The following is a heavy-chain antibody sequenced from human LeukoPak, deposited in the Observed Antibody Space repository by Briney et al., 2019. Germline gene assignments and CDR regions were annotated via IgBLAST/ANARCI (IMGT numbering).Heavy chain of an antibody. CDR1: GGSISSSSYY. D-gene: IGHD2-2*02. V-gene: IGHV4-39*07. CDR2: IYYSGST. Sequence: SETLSLTCTVSGGSISSSSYYWGWIRQPPGKGLEWIGSIYYSGSTYYNPSLKSRVTISVDTSKNQFSLKLSSVTAADTAVYHCARDPGGYCSSTSCYRINWFDPWGQGTLVTVSS. CDR3: ARDPGGYCSSTSCYRINWFDP. J-gene: IGHJ5*02.